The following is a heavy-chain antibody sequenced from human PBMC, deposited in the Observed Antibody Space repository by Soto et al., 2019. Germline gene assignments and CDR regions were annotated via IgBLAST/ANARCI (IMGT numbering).Heavy chain of an antibody. V-gene: IGHV4-31*03. CDR1: GGSISSGGYY. J-gene: IGHJ4*02. D-gene: IGHD3-10*01. Sequence: SETLSLTCTVSGGSISSGGYYWSWIRQHPGKGLEWIGYIYYSGSTYYNPSLKSRVAISVDASKNQFSLKLSSVTAADTAVYYCARERYYYGSGSYPDYWGQGTLVTVSS. CDR2: IYYSGST. CDR3: ARERYYYGSGSYPDY.